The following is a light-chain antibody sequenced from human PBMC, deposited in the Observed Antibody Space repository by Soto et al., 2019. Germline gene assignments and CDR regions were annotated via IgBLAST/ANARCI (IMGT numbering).Light chain of an antibody. CDR3: QQGYSSPCT. V-gene: IGKV1-39*01. CDR1: HSITTS. CDR2: AAS. J-gene: IGKJ2*02. Sequence: QLTQSPSSPSASVGDIVTITCRPSHSITTSLNWYQQRPGKVPDVLIYAASRLQGGVPSRFSGSGSGTDFTLTISSLQPEDYAAYYCQQGYSSPCTFGEGTKVEIK.